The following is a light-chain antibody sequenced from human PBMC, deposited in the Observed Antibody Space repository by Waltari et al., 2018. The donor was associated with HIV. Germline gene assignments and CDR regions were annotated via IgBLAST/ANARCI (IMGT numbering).Light chain of an antibody. CDR3: SSYLDSATVL. V-gene: IGLV2-23*02. CDR2: EVG. J-gene: IGLJ2*01. CDR1: GRDVRTYDL. Sequence: SALTQPASVSASPGQSITISCSGTGRDVRTYDLVSWYQQHPGKVPKLIIYEVGRRPSGVSYRFSGSKSGNTASLTISGLQADDEADYYCSSYLDSATVLFGGGTKLTVL.